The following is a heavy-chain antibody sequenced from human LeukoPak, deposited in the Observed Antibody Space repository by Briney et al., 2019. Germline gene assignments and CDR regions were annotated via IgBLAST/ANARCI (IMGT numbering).Heavy chain of an antibody. CDR1: GGSFSGYY. D-gene: IGHD6-13*01. V-gene: IGHV4-34*01. CDR2: INHSGST. CDR3: ARKDSITWVNDF. J-gene: IGHJ4*02. Sequence: SETLSLTCAVYGGSFSGYYWSWIRQPPGKGLEWIGEINHSGSTNYNPSLRGRVTIPLDKSKNHFSLKLSSVTAAGTAVYYCARKDSITWVNDFWGQGTLVTVSS.